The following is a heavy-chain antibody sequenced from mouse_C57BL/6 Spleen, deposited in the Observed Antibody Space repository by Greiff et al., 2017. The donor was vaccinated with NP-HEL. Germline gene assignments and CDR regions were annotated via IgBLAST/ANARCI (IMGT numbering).Heavy chain of an antibody. CDR2: IDPSDSYT. CDR1: GYTFTSYW. Sequence: VQLQQPGAELVKPGASVKLSCKASGYTFTSYWMQWVKQRPGQGLEWIGEIDPSDSYTNYNQKFKGKATLTVDTSSSTAYMQLSSLTSEDSAVYYCARGGTPGDYWGQGTTLTVSS. J-gene: IGHJ2*01. D-gene: IGHD2-14*01. V-gene: IGHV1-50*01. CDR3: ARGGTPGDY.